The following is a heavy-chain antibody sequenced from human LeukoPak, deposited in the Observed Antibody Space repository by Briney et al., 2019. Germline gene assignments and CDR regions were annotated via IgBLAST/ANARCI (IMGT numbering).Heavy chain of an antibody. CDR1: GYSITSGYY. Sequence: SETLSLTCTVSGYSITSGYYWGWIRQPPGKGLEWIGSVYHSGSTYYSPSLKSRVTISIGTSKSQFSLKLTSVTAADTAVYYCARDSLGISAAGHYWGQGTLVTVSS. CDR2: VYHSGST. CDR3: ARDSLGISAAGHY. D-gene: IGHD6-13*01. J-gene: IGHJ4*02. V-gene: IGHV4-38-2*02.